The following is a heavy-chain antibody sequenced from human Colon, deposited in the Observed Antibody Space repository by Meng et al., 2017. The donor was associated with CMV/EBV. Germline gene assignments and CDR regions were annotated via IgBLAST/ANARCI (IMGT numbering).Heavy chain of an antibody. D-gene: IGHD5-12*01. J-gene: IGHJ6*02. Sequence: GESLKISCAGSGFIFGNYYMTWFRQAPGKGLEWLSYISGGAVAVYYVDSVKGRFTISRDNARNSLYLQMNSLRVDDTAVYYCAKVFGVGTTAYYYYGMDVWGQGTMVTVSS. CDR3: AKVFGVGTTAYYYYGMDV. V-gene: IGHV3-11*04. CDR2: ISGGAVAV. CDR1: GFIFGNYY.